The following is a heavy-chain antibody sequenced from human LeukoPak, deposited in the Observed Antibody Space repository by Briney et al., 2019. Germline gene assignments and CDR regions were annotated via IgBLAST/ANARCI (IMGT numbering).Heavy chain of an antibody. V-gene: IGHV1-69*04. CDR3: ARGNGTLGIQLWLAGLYGMDV. D-gene: IGHD5-18*01. J-gene: IGHJ6*02. CDR2: IIPILGIA. CDR1: GGTFSSYA. Sequence: GASVKLSCKASGGTFSSYAISWVRQAPGQGLEWMGRIIPILGIANYAQKFQGRVTITADKSTSTAYMELSSLRSEDTAVYYCARGNGTLGIQLWLAGLYGMDVWGQGTTVTVSS.